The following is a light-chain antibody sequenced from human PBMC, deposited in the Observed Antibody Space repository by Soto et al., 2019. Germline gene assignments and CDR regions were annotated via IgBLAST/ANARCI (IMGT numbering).Light chain of an antibody. CDR3: QSYDSSRDVL. CDR2: GNS. CDR1: SSNIGAGYD. V-gene: IGLV1-40*01. J-gene: IGLJ2*01. Sequence: QSVLTQPPSVSGAPGQRVTISCTGSSSNIGAGYDVHWYQQLPGTAPKLLIYGNSNRPSGVRDRFSGSKSGTSASLAITGLQAEDEADYYCQSYDSSRDVLFGGGTKLTVL.